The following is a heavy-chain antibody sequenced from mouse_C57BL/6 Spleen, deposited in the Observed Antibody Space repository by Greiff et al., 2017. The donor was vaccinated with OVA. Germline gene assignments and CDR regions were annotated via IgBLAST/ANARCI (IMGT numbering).Heavy chain of an antibody. V-gene: IGHV5-17*01. J-gene: IGHJ2*01. Sequence: EVMLVESGGGLVKPGGSLKLSCAASGFTFSDYGMHWVRQAPEKGLEWVAYISSGSSTIYYADTVKGRFTISRDNAKNTLFRQMTSLRSEDTAMYYCERETTVVAYLDYWGQGTTLTVSS. CDR3: ERETTVVAYLDY. CDR2: ISSGSSTI. D-gene: IGHD1-1*01. CDR1: GFTFSDYG.